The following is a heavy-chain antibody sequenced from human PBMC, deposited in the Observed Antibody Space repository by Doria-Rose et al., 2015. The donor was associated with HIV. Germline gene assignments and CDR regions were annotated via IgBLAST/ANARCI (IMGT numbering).Heavy chain of an antibody. CDR2: ISSSDSTI. Sequence: SGGGLVNPGGSLRLSCAASGFTFSDYYMSWIRQTPGKGLEWISYISSSDSTIYYADSVKGRFTISRDNAKNSLYLHMNSLRADDTAVYYCARDRRITTSSWYFFDYWGQGTLVTVSS. V-gene: IGHV3-11*04. CDR3: ARDRRITTSSWYFFDY. J-gene: IGHJ4*02. D-gene: IGHD6-13*01. CDR1: GFTFSDYY.